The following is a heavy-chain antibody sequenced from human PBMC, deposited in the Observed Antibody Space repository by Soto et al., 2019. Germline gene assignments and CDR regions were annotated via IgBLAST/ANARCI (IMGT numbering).Heavy chain of an antibody. CDR2: ISGSGGST. CDR1: GFTFSSYA. CDR3: AKTPRSVITTRLDQSXDY. D-gene: IGHD3-22*01. V-gene: IGHV3-23*01. J-gene: IGHJ4*02. Sequence: GGSLRLSCAASGFTFSSYAMSWVRQAPGKGLEWVSAISGSGGSTYYADSVKGRFTISRDNSKNTLYLQMNSLRAEDTAVYYCAKTPRSVITTRLDQSXDYWGQGTLVTVSS.